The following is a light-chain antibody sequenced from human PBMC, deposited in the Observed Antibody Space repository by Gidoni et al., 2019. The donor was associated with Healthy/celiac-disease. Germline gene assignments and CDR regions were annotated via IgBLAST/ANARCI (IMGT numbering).Light chain of an antibody. CDR1: QGISSY. CDR3: QQYYSYPS. CDR2: AAS. Sequence: AFRMTQSPSSLSASTGDRVTITCRASQGISSYLAWYQQKPGKAPKLLIYAASTLQSGVPSRFSGSGSGTDFTLTISCLQSEDFATYYCQQYYSYPSFGGGTKVEIK. J-gene: IGKJ4*01. V-gene: IGKV1-8*01.